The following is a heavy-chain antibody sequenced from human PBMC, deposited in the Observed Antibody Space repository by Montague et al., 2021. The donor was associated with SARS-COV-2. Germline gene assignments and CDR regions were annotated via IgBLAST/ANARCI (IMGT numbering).Heavy chain of an antibody. Sequence: SETLSLTCTVSGGSVSSRSYYWGWIRQPPGKGLEWIGSIYYSGSTHYNPSLKSRVTISVDTSKNQFSLKLSSVTAADTAVYYCARRGDYGGPRFDYWGREPWSPSPQ. CDR2: IYYSGST. J-gene: IGHJ4*02. D-gene: IGHD4-23*01. V-gene: IGHV4-39*01. CDR3: ARRGDYGGPRFDY. CDR1: GGSVSSRSYY.